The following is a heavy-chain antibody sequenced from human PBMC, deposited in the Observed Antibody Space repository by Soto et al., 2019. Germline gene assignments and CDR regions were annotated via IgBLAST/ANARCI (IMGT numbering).Heavy chain of an antibody. J-gene: IGHJ4*02. D-gene: IGHD3-16*01. V-gene: IGHV1-69*02. CDR2: IIPILGIA. Sequence: QVQLVQSGAEVKKPGSSVKVSCKASGGTFSSYTISWVRQAPGQGLEWMGRIIPILGIANYAQKFQGRVTITADKSTSTAYMELSSLRSEDTAVYSCAGGDGYNEFDYWGQGTLVTVSS. CDR3: AGGDGYNEFDY. CDR1: GGTFSSYT.